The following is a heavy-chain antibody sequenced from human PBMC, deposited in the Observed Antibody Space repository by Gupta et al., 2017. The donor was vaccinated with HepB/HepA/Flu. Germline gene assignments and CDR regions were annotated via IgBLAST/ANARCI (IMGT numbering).Heavy chain of an antibody. D-gene: IGHD3-3*01. CDR1: VFTFSTYG. V-gene: IGHV3-30*18. CDR2: MTSDGSDK. Sequence: QVQLVESGGGVVQPGRSLRLSWAGSVFTFSTYGLHWVRQAPAKGLEWVAVMTSDGSDKYYADSVKGRFTISRDNSENTLYMQMNSLRVEDTAVYYCAKDFGLYWYFDLWGRGTLVTVSS. CDR3: AKDFGLYWYFDL. J-gene: IGHJ2*01.